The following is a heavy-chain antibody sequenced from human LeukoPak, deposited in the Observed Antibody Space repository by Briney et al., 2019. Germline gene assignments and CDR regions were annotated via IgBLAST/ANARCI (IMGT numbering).Heavy chain of an antibody. Sequence: GESLKISCKGSGYSFTSYWIGWVRQMPGKGLEWMGIIYPVDSDTRYSPSFQGQVTISADKSISSAYLQWSSLKASDTAMYYCVRRGYCSGGDCFSNAFDIWGQGTMVTVSS. D-gene: IGHD2-15*01. CDR1: GYSFTSYW. CDR2: IYPVDSDT. J-gene: IGHJ3*02. CDR3: VRRGYCSGGDCFSNAFDI. V-gene: IGHV5-51*01.